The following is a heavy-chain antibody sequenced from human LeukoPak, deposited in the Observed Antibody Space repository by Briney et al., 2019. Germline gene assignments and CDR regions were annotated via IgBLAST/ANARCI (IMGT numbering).Heavy chain of an antibody. J-gene: IGHJ4*02. Sequence: PGGSLRLSCAASGFTFNAYGMHWVRQAPGKGLEWVAGIRCNGSNKCYADSVKGRFTISRDNSKNTVYLQMNSLSAEDTALFYFCNDGNNSWYAEFDYWGRGPLVTVSS. CDR2: IRCNGSNK. V-gene: IGHV3-30*02. CDR1: GFTFNAYG. D-gene: IGHD6-13*01. CDR3: CNDGNNSWYAEFDY.